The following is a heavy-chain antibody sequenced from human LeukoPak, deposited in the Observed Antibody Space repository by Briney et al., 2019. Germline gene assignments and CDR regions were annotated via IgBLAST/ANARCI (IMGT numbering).Heavy chain of an antibody. CDR3: ARSPRYCSGGSCCPGRGAFDI. Sequence: GRSLRLSCAASGFTFSSYWMHWVRQAPGKGLVWVSRINSDGSSTSYADSVKGRFTISRDNAKNTLYLQMNSLRAEDTAVYYCARSPRYCSGGSCCPGRGAFDIWGQGTMVTVSS. CDR2: INSDGSST. V-gene: IGHV3-74*01. D-gene: IGHD2-15*01. J-gene: IGHJ3*02. CDR1: GFTFSSYW.